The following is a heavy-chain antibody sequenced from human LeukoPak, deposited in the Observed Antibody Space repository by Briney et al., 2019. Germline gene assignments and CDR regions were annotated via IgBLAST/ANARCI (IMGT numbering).Heavy chain of an antibody. CDR3: IRDEALWRLDY. CDR1: GFTFSNHW. CDR2: IDERGRNA. V-gene: IGHV3-74*03. Sequence: GGSLRLSCAASGFTFSNHWMHWVRQVPGKGLVWVSRIDERGRNAMYADSVKGRLSISSDNAKNTVNLQMNSLRAEDTGVYYCIRDEALWRLDYWGQGTLVTVSS. J-gene: IGHJ4*02. D-gene: IGHD2-21*01.